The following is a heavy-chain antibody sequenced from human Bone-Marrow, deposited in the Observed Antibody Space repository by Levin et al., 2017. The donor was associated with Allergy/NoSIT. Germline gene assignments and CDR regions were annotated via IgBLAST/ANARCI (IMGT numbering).Heavy chain of an antibody. CDR2: IYYSGST. V-gene: IGHV4-39*01. D-gene: IGHD3-10*01. Sequence: SQTLSLTCTVSGGSISSSSHYWGWIRQPPGKGLEWIGSIYYSGSTYYNPSLKSRVTISIDTSKNQFSLKLSSVTATDTAVYYCARHSGVRTSGVDYWGQGTLVTVSS. CDR1: GGSISSSSHY. J-gene: IGHJ4*02. CDR3: ARHSGVRTSGVDY.